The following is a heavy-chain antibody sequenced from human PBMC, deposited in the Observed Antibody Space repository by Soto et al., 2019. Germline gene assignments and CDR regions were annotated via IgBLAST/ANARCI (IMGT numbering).Heavy chain of an antibody. J-gene: IGHJ4*02. CDR1: GITLSSCA. CDR3: ATHRLPDHIDNSALDH. V-gene: IGHV3-30*03. CDR2: LSLHGPPR. D-gene: IGHD1-26*01. Sequence: SLRVSCAGSGITLSSCAMSWVRRAPGKGLEWVAVLSLHGPPRYFADSVKGRFTISRDNSRSTLYLHMNSLRVEDTAVYYCATHRLPDHIDNSALDHCGQGTLV.